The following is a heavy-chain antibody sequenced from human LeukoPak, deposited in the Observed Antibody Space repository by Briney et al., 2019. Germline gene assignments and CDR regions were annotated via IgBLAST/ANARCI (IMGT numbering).Heavy chain of an antibody. CDR1: GFTFSSYA. CDR3: AKDGSPHSGSYYVSY. J-gene: IGHJ4*02. CDR2: ISGSGGST. Sequence: SGGSLRLSCAASGFTFSSYAMSWVRQAPGKGLEWVSAISGSGGSTYYADSVKGRFTISRDNSKNTLYLQMNSLRAEDTAVYYCAKDGSPHSGSYYVSYWGQGTLVTVSS. V-gene: IGHV3-23*01. D-gene: IGHD1-26*01.